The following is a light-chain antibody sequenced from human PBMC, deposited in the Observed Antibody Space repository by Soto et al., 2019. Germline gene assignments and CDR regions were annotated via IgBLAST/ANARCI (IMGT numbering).Light chain of an antibody. CDR1: HAISTW. Sequence: DIQMTQSPSSVSASVGDTITITCRASHAISTWLAWYRQKPGKAPELLIYAASTLQTGVPPRFSGSGSGTEFTLTIAGLQPEDFATYYCQQGNSFPLFGPGTKVEIK. J-gene: IGKJ3*01. CDR2: AAS. CDR3: QQGNSFPL. V-gene: IGKV1-12*01.